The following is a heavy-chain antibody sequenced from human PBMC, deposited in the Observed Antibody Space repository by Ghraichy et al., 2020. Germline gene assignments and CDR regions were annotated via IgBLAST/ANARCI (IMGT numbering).Heavy chain of an antibody. Sequence: GGSLRLSCAASGFTFSSYGMHWVRQAPGKGLEWVAVIWYDGSNKYYADSVKGRFTISRDNSKNTLYLQMNSLRAEDTAVYYCARDKLEGYAFDYWGQGTLVTVSS. D-gene: IGHD5-12*01. CDR2: IWYDGSNK. CDR3: ARDKLEGYAFDY. CDR1: GFTFSSYG. V-gene: IGHV3-33*01. J-gene: IGHJ4*02.